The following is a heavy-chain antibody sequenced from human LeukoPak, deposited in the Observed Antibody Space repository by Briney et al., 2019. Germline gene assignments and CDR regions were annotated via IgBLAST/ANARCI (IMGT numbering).Heavy chain of an antibody. J-gene: IGHJ4*02. CDR3: TRDQTPYY. V-gene: IGHV3-49*04. CDR2: IRSKVYGGTP. CDR1: GFTFSSYG. Sequence: GGSLRLSCAASGFTFSSYGMSWVRQAPGKGLEWVGFIRSKVYGGTPEYAASVKGRFTISRDDSKGIAYLQMNSLKTEDTAVYYCTRDQTPYYWGQGTLVTVSS.